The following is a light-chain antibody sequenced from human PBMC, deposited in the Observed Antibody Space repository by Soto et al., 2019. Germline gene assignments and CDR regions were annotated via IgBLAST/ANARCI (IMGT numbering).Light chain of an antibody. CDR2: EVF. CDR1: NTDVGGYDR. V-gene: IGLV2-14*01. J-gene: IGLJ2*01. CDR3: SSYTSRSTRV. Sequence: QSALTQPASVSGSPGQSITISCTGTNTDVGGYDRVSWYQHHPGKAPKMLIFEVFNRPSGISDRFSGSKSGDTASLTISGLQAEDEADYYCSSYTSRSTRVFGGGTKVTVL.